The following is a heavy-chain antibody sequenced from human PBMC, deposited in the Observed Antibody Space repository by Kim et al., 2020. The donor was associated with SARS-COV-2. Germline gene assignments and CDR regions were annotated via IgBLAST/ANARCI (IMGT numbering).Heavy chain of an antibody. D-gene: IGHD3-3*01. CDR2: ISGSGGST. Sequence: GGSLRLSCAASGFTFSSYAMSWVRQAPGKGLEWVSAISGSGGSTYYADSVKGRFTISRDNSKNTLYLQMNSLRAEDTAVYYCAKDALYYDFWSGYWLVDYWGQGTLVTVSS. V-gene: IGHV3-23*01. CDR1: GFTFSSYA. CDR3: AKDALYYDFWSGYWLVDY. J-gene: IGHJ4*02.